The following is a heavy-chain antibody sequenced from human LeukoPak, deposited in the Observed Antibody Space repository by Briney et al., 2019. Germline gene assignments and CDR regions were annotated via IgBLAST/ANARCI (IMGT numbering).Heavy chain of an antibody. CDR1: GGSFTIYQ. CDR3: ARGGAADY. V-gene: IGHV4-34*01. D-gene: IGHD4/OR15-4a*01. Sequence: PSESLSLTGAVSGGSFTIYQWSWIRRSPGKGLEWIGDINRSGSTDYNPALRSRVFISMDTSKNQFSLQLSSVTAADTAVYYCARGGAADYWGQGTLVTVSS. J-gene: IGHJ4*02. CDR2: INRSGST.